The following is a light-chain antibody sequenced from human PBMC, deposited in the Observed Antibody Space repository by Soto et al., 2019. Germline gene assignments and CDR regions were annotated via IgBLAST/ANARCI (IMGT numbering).Light chain of an antibody. Sequence: QSVLTQPPAASSTPGQTVTISCSGSTSNNGTFYVYWYQHLPGTAPKLLIYLGDQRASGVSDRFSGSKSGTSASLAINGLRSDDEADYYCAAWDDNLNAYVFGSGTKLTVL. V-gene: IGLV1-47*02. CDR3: AAWDDNLNAYV. CDR2: LGD. CDR1: TSNNGTFY. J-gene: IGLJ1*01.